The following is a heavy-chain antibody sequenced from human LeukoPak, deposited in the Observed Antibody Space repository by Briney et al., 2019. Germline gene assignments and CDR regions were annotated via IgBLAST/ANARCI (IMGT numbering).Heavy chain of an antibody. Sequence: SETLSLTCTVSGDSISSHYWSWFRQPPGKGLEWLGYISYSGWTNYSPSLMSRLIILVDTSKNQSSLKLSSVTAADTAVYYCARGGVYNYGPIDYWGQGTLVTVSS. CDR1: GDSISSHY. CDR3: ARGGVYNYGPIDY. J-gene: IGHJ4*02. D-gene: IGHD5-18*01. V-gene: IGHV4-59*11. CDR2: ISYSGWT.